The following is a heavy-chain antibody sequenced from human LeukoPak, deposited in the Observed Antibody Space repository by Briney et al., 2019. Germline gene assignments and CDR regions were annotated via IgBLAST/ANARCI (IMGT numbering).Heavy chain of an antibody. D-gene: IGHD5-24*01. CDR3: ARIPLGPDGYNSR. CDR2: IYYSGST. V-gene: IGHV4-31*03. Sequence: PSETLSLTCTVSGGSISSGGYYWSWIRQHPGKGLEWIGYIYYSGSTYYNPSLKSRVSISVDTSKNQFSLKLSSVTVADTAVYYCARIPLGPDGYNSRWGQETLVTVSS. CDR1: GGSISSGGYY. J-gene: IGHJ4*02.